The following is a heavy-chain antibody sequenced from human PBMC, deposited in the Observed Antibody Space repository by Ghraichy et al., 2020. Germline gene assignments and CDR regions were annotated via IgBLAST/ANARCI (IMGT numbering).Heavy chain of an antibody. CDR2: IIPIFGTT. CDR3: ARERSGPDDDAFDI. Sequence: SVKVSCKASGGTFSSYTISWVRQAPGQGLEWMGGIIPIFGTTNYAQKFQDRVTITADESTSTAYMELSSLRSEDTAVYYCARERSGPDDDAFDIWGQGTMVTVSS. CDR1: GGTFSSYT. J-gene: IGHJ3*02. V-gene: IGHV1-69*13. D-gene: IGHD6-19*01.